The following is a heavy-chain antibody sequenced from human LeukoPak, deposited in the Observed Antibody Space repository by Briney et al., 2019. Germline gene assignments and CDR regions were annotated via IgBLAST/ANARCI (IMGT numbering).Heavy chain of an antibody. Sequence: GSSVKVSCKASGGTFSSYAISWVRQAPGQGLEWRGRIIPILGIANYAQKFQGRVTITADKSTSTAYMELSSLRSEDTAVYYCALYCSSTSCYGPYYYYGMDVWGQGTTVTVSS. CDR3: ALYCSSTSCYGPYYYYGMDV. CDR2: IIPILGIA. D-gene: IGHD2-2*01. V-gene: IGHV1-69*04. CDR1: GGTFSSYA. J-gene: IGHJ6*02.